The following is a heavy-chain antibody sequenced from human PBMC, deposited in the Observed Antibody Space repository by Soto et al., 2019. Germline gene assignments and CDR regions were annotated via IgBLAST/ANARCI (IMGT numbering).Heavy chain of an antibody. D-gene: IGHD1-1*01. CDR1: GGTFSSYT. J-gene: IGHJ4*02. CDR2: IIPILGIA. Sequence: QVQLVQSGAEVKKPGSSVKVSCKASGGTFSSYTISWVRQAPGQGLEWLGRIIPILGIANYAQKFQGRVTITADKSTSTAYMELSSLRSEDTAVYYCARDNGAETTVASGFDYWGQGTLVTVSS. V-gene: IGHV1-69*08. CDR3: ARDNGAETTVASGFDY.